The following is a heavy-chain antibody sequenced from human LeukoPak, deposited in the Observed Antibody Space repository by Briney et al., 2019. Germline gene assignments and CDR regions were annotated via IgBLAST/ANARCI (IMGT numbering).Heavy chain of an antibody. CDR2: ISAYNGNT. CDR1: GYTFTSYG. J-gene: IGHJ4*02. V-gene: IGHV1-18*01. D-gene: IGHD3-22*01. CDR3: ARDPQYYYDSSGYCYADYFDY. Sequence: ASVKVTCKASGYTFTSYGISWVRQAPGQGLEWMGWISAYNGNTNYAQKLQGRVTMTTDTSTSTAYMELRSLRSDDTAVYYCARDPQYYYDSSGYCYADYFDYWGQGTLVTVSS.